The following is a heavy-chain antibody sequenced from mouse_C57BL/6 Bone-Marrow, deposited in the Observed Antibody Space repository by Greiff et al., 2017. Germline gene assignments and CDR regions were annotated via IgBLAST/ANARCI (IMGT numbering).Heavy chain of an antibody. CDR1: GYAFSSSW. D-gene: IGHD3-2*02. CDR2: IYPGDGDT. Sequence: VQLQQSGPELVKPGASVKISCKASGYAFSSSWMNWVKQRPGKGLEWIGRIYPGDGDTNYNGKFKGKATLTADKSSSTAYMQLSSLTSEDSAVYCCARGGSSGPFAYWGQGTLVTVSA. V-gene: IGHV1-82*01. J-gene: IGHJ3*01. CDR3: ARGGSSGPFAY.